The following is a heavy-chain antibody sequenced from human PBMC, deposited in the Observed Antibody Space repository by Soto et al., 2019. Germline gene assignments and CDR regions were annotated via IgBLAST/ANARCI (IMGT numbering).Heavy chain of an antibody. CDR2: ISSYNGNT. CDR3: ARGPRYCRTTSSFSGVTWFDP. D-gene: IGHD2-2*01. CDR1: GYTFTSCG. Sequence: SVRFSGKASGYTFTSCGISWVRQAPGQGRECRGWISSYNGNTNYXXKVQVRVXXTADRSRSTTXMELRXLRSDDTAVYYCARGPRYCRTTSSFSGVTWFDPXX. V-gene: IGHV1-18*04. J-gene: IGHJ5*02.